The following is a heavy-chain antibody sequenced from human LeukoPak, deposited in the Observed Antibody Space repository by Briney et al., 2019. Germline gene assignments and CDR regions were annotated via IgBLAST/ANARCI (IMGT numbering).Heavy chain of an antibody. J-gene: IGHJ4*02. V-gene: IGHV3-23*01. D-gene: IGHD6-19*01. Sequence: GGSLTLSCAASGYTFNSYAMSGVRQARGRGVEWVSAISGGSGNTYYADSVKGRFTISRDNSKNTVYLHMNSVRAEDRAVYSCAKNEYTSVWSLYYLDCWGQGTLVTVSS. CDR2: ISGGSGNT. CDR1: GYTFNSYA. CDR3: AKNEYTSVWSLYYLDC.